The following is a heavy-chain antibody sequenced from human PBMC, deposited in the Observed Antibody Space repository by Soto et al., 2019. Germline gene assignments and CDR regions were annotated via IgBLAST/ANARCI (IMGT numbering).Heavy chain of an antibody. V-gene: IGHV1-46*01. CDR2: INPSGGST. D-gene: IGHD5-12*01. CDR3: AREDEGEMATIPLGY. Sequence: GASVKVSCKASGYTFTSYYMHWVRQAPGQGLEWMGIINPSGGSTSYAQKFQGRVTMTRDTSTSTVYMELSSLRSEDTAVYYCAREDEGEMATIPLGYWGQGTLVTVSS. J-gene: IGHJ4*02. CDR1: GYTFTSYY.